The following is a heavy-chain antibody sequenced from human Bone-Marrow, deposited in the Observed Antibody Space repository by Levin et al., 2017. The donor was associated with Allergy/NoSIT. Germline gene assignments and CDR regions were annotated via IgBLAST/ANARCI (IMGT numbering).Heavy chain of an antibody. J-gene: IGHJ4*02. D-gene: IGHD6-6*01. Sequence: PSETLSLTCGVFGESFSGYYWTWIRQPPGKGLEWIGEINHSGNTNYNPSLKSRVTISVDTSKTPFSLNLSSVTAADTAVYYCARDPQFSSRRFDYWGQGTLVTVSS. CDR2: INHSGNT. CDR3: ARDPQFSSRRFDY. V-gene: IGHV4-34*01. CDR1: GESFSGYY.